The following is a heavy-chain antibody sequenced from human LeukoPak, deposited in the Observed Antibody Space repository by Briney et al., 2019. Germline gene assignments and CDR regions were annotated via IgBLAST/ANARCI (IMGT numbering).Heavy chain of an antibody. CDR1: GGSSSGYY. J-gene: IGHJ4*02. CDR3: ARGSESGGDIPPYYFDY. Sequence: PSETLSLTCAVYGGSSSGYYWSWIRQPPGKGLEWIGEINHSGSTNYNPSLKSRVTISVDTSKNQFSLKLSSVTAADTAVYYCARGSESGGDIPPYYFDYWGQGTPVTVSS. D-gene: IGHD2-21*02. V-gene: IGHV4-34*01. CDR2: INHSGST.